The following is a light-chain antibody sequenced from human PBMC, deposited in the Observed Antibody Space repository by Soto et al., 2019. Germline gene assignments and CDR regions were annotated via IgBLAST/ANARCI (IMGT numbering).Light chain of an antibody. V-gene: IGKV1-5*03. CDR1: QSISAW. CDR2: KAS. J-gene: IGKJ1*01. Sequence: DIQMTQSPSTLSASVGDRVTITCRASQSISAWLAWYQQKPGKAPKLLIYKASNLESGVPSRFSGSGSGTEFTLTISSLQPDDFATYYCQQYHNNASSTFGQGTKVQIK. CDR3: QQYHNNASST.